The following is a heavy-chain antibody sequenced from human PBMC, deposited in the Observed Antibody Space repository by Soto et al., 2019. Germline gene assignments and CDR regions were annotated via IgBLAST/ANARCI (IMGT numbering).Heavy chain of an antibody. CDR1: GYTFTGYY. J-gene: IGHJ6*02. D-gene: IGHD3-9*01. CDR3: ARGLTNVMRYFDWLDVPRMDV. V-gene: IGHV1-2*02. Sequence: ASVKVSCKASGYTFTGYYMHWVRQAPGQGLEWMGWINPNSGGTNYAQKFQGRVTMTRDTSISTAYMELSRLRSDDTAVYYCARGLTNVMRYFDWLDVPRMDVWGQRPTVTVSS. CDR2: INPNSGGT.